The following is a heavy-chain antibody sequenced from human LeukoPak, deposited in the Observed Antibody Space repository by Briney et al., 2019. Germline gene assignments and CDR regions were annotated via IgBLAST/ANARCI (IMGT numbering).Heavy chain of an antibody. CDR1: GGSISSYY. CDR2: IYYSGST. J-gene: IGHJ3*02. Sequence: SETLSLNCTVSGGSISSYYWSWIRQPPGKGLEWIGYIYYSGSTNYNPSLKSRVTISADTSKNQFSLKLSSVTAADTAVYYCATGLVDTAMVTAFDIWGQGTMVTVSS. D-gene: IGHD5-18*01. V-gene: IGHV4-59*01. CDR3: ATGLVDTAMVTAFDI.